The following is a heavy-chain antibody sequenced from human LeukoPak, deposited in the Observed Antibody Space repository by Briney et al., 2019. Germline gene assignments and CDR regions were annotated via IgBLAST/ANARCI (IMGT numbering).Heavy chain of an antibody. Sequence: GASVKVSCKASGYTFTGYYMHWVRQAPGQGLEWMGWINLNSGGTNYAQKFQGRVTMTRDTSISTAYMELSRLRSDDTAVYYCARSRDGYNSGLDYWGQGTLVTVSS. CDR2: INLNSGGT. CDR3: ARSRDGYNSGLDY. D-gene: IGHD5-12*01. J-gene: IGHJ4*02. V-gene: IGHV1-2*02. CDR1: GYTFTGYY.